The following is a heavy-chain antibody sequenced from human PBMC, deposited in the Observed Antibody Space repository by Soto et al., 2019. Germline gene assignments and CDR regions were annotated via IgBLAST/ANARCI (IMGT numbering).Heavy chain of an antibody. J-gene: IGHJ5*02. Sequence: QVQLQESGPGLVKPSETLSLTCAVSGGSVSGDDWWSWVRQPPEKGLEWIGEIYQSGTTNYNPSLNSRVTISLDKSKNQLSLKLTSLTAADTAVYYCVRGSGWRVDPWGQGTLVTVSS. V-gene: IGHV4-4*02. CDR3: VRGSGWRVDP. CDR2: IYQSGTT. D-gene: IGHD2-15*01. CDR1: GGSVSGDDW.